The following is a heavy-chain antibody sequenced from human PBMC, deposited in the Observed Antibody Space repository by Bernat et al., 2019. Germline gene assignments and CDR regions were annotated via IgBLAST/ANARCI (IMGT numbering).Heavy chain of an antibody. D-gene: IGHD2-8*01. V-gene: IGHV3-23*01. CDR1: GFTFSNYA. Sequence: EVQLLESGGGLVQPGGSLRLSCAASGFTFSNYAMSWVRQAPGKGLEWVSESSGSGGSTYYADSGRGRFAISRDNSKNTLYLHMNSLGAEDTAVYYCAKLMGAGYYFGMDVWGQGTTVTVSS. CDR2: SSGSGGST. J-gene: IGHJ6*02. CDR3: AKLMGAGYYFGMDV.